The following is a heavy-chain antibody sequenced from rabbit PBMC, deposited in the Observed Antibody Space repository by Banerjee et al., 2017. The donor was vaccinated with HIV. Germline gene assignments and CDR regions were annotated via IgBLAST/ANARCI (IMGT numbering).Heavy chain of an antibody. D-gene: IGHD6-1*01. CDR3: ARRYTCVYSGYACALNL. J-gene: IGHJ4*01. CDR2: IGTGSDST. Sequence: QSLEESGGGLVKPGASLTLTCTASGFSFNSYWMSWVRQAPGKGLEWIGCIGTGSDSTYYASWAKGRFTISKTSSTTVTLQMTSLTAADTATYFCARRYTCVYSGYACALNLWGPGTLVTVS. CDR1: GFSFNSYW. V-gene: IGHV1S40*01.